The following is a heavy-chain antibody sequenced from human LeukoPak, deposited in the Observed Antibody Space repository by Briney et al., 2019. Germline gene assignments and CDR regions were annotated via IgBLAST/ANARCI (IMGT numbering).Heavy chain of an antibody. CDR2: IIPIFGTA. CDR3: ARDLTYYDSRRAFDI. J-gene: IGHJ3*02. CDR1: GGTFSSYA. V-gene: IGHV1-69*05. Sequence: GASVKVSCKASGGTFSSYAISWVRQAPGQGLEWMGRIIPIFGTANYAQKFQGRVTITTDESTSTAYMELSSLRSEDTAVYYCARDLTYYDSRRAFDIWGQGTMVTVSS. D-gene: IGHD3-22*01.